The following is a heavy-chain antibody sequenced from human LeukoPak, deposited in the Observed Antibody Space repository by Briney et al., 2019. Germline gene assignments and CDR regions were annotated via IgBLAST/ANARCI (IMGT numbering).Heavy chain of an antibody. V-gene: IGHV4-39*07. CDR2: IYHSGST. J-gene: IGHJ5*02. Sequence: PSETLSLTCTVSGGSISSSSYYWGWIRQPPGKGLEWIGSIYHSGSTYYNPSLKSRVTISVDTSKNQFSLKLSSVTAADTAVYYCARSYSSSWYGNWFDPWGQGTLVTVSS. CDR3: ARSYSSSWYGNWFDP. CDR1: GGSISSSSYY. D-gene: IGHD6-13*01.